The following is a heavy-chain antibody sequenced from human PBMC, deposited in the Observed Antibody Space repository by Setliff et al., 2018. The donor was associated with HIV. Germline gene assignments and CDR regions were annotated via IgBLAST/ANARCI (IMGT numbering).Heavy chain of an antibody. D-gene: IGHD3-3*01. CDR3: AKDVGGGSGHYPLYMDV. CDR1: GVSFGSSDYY. Sequence: SETLSLTCTVSGVSFGSSDYYRAWIRQPPGKGLEWIGSFYYSGSTYYNPSLKSRVTISVDTSKNQFSLRLTSVTAADTAVYYCAKDVGGGSGHYPLYMDVWGKGTTVTVSS. V-gene: IGHV4-39*02. CDR2: FYYSGST. J-gene: IGHJ6*03.